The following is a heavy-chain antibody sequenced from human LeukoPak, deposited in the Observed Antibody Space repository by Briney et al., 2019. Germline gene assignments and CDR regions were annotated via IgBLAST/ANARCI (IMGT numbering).Heavy chain of an antibody. Sequence: GGSLKLSCAASGFTFSGSAMHWVRQASGKGLEWVGRIRSKVNNYATAYAASVKGRFTISRDDSQNTAYLQMNSLRAEDTAVYYCARESPIRGYFDYWGQGTLVTVSS. CDR3: ARESPIRGYFDY. CDR1: GFTFSGSA. V-gene: IGHV3-73*01. CDR2: IRSKVNNYAT. J-gene: IGHJ4*02. D-gene: IGHD3-10*01.